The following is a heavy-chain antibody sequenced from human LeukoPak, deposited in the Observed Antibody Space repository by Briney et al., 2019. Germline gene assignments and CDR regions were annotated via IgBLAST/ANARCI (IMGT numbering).Heavy chain of an antibody. J-gene: IGHJ5*02. CDR3: ARVPTGYFGGGFDP. V-gene: IGHV1-69*06. CDR1: GGTFSSYA. Sequence: ASVKVSCKASGGTFSSYAISWVRQAPGQGLEWMGGIIPIFGTANYAQKFQGRVTITADKSTSTAYMELSSLRSEDTAVYYCARVPTGYFGGGFDPWGQGTLVTVSS. D-gene: IGHD3-10*01. CDR2: IIPIFGTA.